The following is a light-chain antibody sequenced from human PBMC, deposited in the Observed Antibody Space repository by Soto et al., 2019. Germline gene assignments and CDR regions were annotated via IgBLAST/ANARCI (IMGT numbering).Light chain of an antibody. CDR2: AAS. Sequence: DIEMTQSPSPLSVSVGDRVTITCRASQSISGYLDWYQQKLGKAPKLLIYAASSLESGIPATFSGSGSGTEFILTISSLQSEDFAVYYCQQNHKSPLTFGGGTKVDIK. CDR3: QQNHKSPLT. CDR1: QSISGY. J-gene: IGKJ4*01. V-gene: IGKV1-39*01.